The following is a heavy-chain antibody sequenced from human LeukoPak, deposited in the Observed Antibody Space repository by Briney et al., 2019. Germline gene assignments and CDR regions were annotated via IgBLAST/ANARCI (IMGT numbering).Heavy chain of an antibody. CDR2: IYSGGDI. CDR3: ARGVAAPIPYYFYGLDV. CDR1: GFTVSSNY. J-gene: IGHJ6*02. Sequence: GGSLRLSCAASGFTVSSNYMSWVRQAPGKGLEWVSVIYSGGDIYYADSVKGRFTISRDTSKNTLYLQMNSLRAEDTAVYYCARGVAAPIPYYFYGLDVWGQGTTVTVSS. D-gene: IGHD2-15*01. V-gene: IGHV3-53*01.